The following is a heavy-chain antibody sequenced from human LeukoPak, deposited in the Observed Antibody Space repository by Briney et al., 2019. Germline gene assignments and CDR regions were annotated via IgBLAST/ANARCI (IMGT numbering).Heavy chain of an antibody. D-gene: IGHD3-22*01. CDR2: INHSGST. Sequence: SETLSLTCAVYGGSFSGYYWSWIRQPPGKGLEWIGEINHSGSTNYNPSLKSRVTISVDTSKNQFSLKLSSVTAADTAVYYCVRGGTYSSGWYNWFDPWGQGTLVTVSS. V-gene: IGHV4-34*01. CDR1: GGSFSGYY. CDR3: VRGGTYSSGWYNWFDP. J-gene: IGHJ5*02.